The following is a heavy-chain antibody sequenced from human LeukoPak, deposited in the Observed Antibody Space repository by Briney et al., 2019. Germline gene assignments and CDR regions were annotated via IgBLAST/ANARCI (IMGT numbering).Heavy chain of an antibody. V-gene: IGHV1-3*01. CDR1: GYTFTSYA. J-gene: IGHJ5*02. CDR3: ARLSVFLPFDP. D-gene: IGHD2/OR15-2a*01. Sequence: VASVKVSCKASGYTFTSYAMHWVRQAPGQRLEWMGWINAGNGNTKYSQKFQGRVTITRDTSASTAYMELSSLRSEDTAVYYCARLSVFLPFDPWAREPWSPSPQ. CDR2: INAGNGNT.